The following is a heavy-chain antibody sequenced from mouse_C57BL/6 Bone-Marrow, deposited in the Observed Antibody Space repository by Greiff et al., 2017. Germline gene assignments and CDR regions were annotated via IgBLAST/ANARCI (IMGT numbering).Heavy chain of an antibody. CDR1: GYTFTSYW. CDR2: IDPSDSYT. Sequence: QVQLQQSGAELVRPGTSVKLSCKASGYTFTSYWMHWVKQRPGQGLEWIGVIDPSDSYTNYNQKFKGKATLTVDTSSSTAYMQLSSLTSEDSAVYDCAREGYDYDGVYAMDYWGQGTSVTVSS. CDR3: AREGYDYDGVYAMDY. V-gene: IGHV1-59*01. J-gene: IGHJ4*01. D-gene: IGHD2-4*01.